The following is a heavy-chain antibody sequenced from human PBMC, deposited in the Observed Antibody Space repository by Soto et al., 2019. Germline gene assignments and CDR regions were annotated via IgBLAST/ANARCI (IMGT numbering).Heavy chain of an antibody. V-gene: IGHV3-21*01. D-gene: IGHD6-13*01. J-gene: IGHJ6*03. CDR3: ARGVSQSIAAAGTTDYYMDV. Sequence: GGSLRLSCAASGFTFSSYSMNWVRQAPGKGLEWVSSISSSSSYIYYADSVKGRFTISRDNAKNSLYLQMNSLRAEDTAVYYCARGVSQSIAAAGTTDYYMDVWGKGTTVTVSS. CDR2: ISSSSSYI. CDR1: GFTFSSYS.